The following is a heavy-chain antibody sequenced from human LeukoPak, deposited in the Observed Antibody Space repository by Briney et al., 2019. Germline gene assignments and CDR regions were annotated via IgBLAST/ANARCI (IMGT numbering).Heavy chain of an antibody. J-gene: IGHJ4*02. CDR3: ARLYGGHTTYDY. D-gene: IGHD4-23*01. V-gene: IGHV3-7*01. CDR2: VKPDGSEN. CDR1: GFTFSTYW. Sequence: GGSLRLSCTASGFTFSTYWMSWVRQAPGKGLEWVASVKPDGSENFYIDYLKGRFSISRDNARDSLYLQMNSLRAEDTAVYYCARLYGGHTTYDYWGQGTLVTVSS.